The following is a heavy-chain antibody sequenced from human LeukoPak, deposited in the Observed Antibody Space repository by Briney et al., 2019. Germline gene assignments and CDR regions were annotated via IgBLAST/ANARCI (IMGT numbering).Heavy chain of an antibody. J-gene: IGHJ4*01. V-gene: IGHV3-74*01. CDR1: GFTFISYG. D-gene: IGHD2-21*02. CDR3: TRELPREVTLDY. CDR2: INTDGSST. Sequence: GGSLRLSCAASGFTFISYGMKWVRQAPGKGLVWVSRINTDGSSTSYADSVKGRFTVSRDNAKNTVYLQVNSLRAEDTAVYFCTRELPREVTLDYWGQGTLVTVSS.